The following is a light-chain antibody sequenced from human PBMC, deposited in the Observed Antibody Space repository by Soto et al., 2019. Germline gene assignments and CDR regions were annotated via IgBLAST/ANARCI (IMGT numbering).Light chain of an antibody. J-gene: IGLJ1*01. Sequence: QSVLTQPASVSGSPGQSITISCTGSNSDVGGYNYVSSYQQHPGKAPKVMIYDVSNRPSGVSSRFSGSKSGDTASLTISGLQAEDEADYYCSSYSSGSTNYVFGTGTKV. CDR1: NSDVGGYNY. V-gene: IGLV2-14*03. CDR2: DVS. CDR3: SSYSSGSTNYV.